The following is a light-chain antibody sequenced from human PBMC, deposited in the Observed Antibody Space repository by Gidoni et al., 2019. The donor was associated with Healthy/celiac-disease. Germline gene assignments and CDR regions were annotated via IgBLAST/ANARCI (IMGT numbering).Light chain of an antibody. Sequence: IVLTQSPGTLSLSPGERDTLSCRASQSVSSSYLAWYQQKPGQAPRLLIYGAASRATGIPDRFSGSGSGTDFTLTISRLEPEDFAVYYCQQYGSSEWTFXXXTKVEIK. CDR3: QQYGSSEWT. CDR2: GAA. J-gene: IGKJ1*01. CDR1: QSVSSSY. V-gene: IGKV3-20*01.